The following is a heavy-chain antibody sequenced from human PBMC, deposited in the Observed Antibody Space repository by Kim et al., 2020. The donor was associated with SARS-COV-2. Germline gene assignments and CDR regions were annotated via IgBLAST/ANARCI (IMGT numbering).Heavy chain of an antibody. Sequence: YSGSTYYNPSLKRRVTISVDTSKNQFSLELSSVTAADTAVYYCARRATSWGQGTLVTVSS. J-gene: IGHJ4*02. CDR2: YSGST. V-gene: IGHV4-39*01. D-gene: IGHD2-2*01. CDR3: ARRATS.